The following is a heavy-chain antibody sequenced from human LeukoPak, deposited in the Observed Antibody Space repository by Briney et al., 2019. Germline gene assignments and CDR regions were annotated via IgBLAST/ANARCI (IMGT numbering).Heavy chain of an antibody. CDR3: AKDPWDIVVVPAATDYYYMDV. Sequence: GGSLRLSCEGSGFTFSNYWMGWVRQAPGKGLEWVAFIRYDGSNKYYADSVKGRFTISRDNSKNTLYLQMNSLRAEDTAVYYCAKDPWDIVVVPAATDYYYMDVWGKGTTVIVSS. J-gene: IGHJ6*03. D-gene: IGHD2-2*01. V-gene: IGHV3-30*02. CDR1: GFTFSNYW. CDR2: IRYDGSNK.